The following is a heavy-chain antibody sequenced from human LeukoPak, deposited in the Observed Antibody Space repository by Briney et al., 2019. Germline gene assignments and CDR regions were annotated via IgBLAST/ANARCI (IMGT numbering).Heavy chain of an antibody. CDR1: GFTFSSYA. J-gene: IGHJ4*02. CDR3: AKETGYSGCDYGDY. CDR2: IRGSGGST. D-gene: IGHD5-12*01. Sequence: GSLTLSCAASGFTFSSYALSGVRQAQGKGLEWVSGIRGSGGSTYYADSVKGRFTIFRDNTKNTLYLQMNGVKAEDTARFYCAKETGYSGCDYGDYWGQGTLVTVSS. V-gene: IGHV3-23*01.